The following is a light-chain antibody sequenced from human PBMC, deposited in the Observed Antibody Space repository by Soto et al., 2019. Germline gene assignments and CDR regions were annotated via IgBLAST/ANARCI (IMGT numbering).Light chain of an antibody. CDR3: QQYHSHPVT. J-gene: IGKJ4*01. V-gene: IGKV1-16*02. CDR2: DAS. Sequence: DIQMTQSPSSVSASVGDRVTITCRASQDINSHLAWFQQKPGKAPKSLISDASSLQSGVPLNFSGSGSGTDFSLTISSLQPEYFATYYCQQYHSHPVTFGGGTKVEIK. CDR1: QDINSH.